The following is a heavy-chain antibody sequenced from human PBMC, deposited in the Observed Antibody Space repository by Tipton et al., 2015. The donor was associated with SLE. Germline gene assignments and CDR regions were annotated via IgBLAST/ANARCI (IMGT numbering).Heavy chain of an antibody. J-gene: IGHJ4*02. CDR2: INPNSGGT. Sequence: QVQLVQSGAEVKKPGASVKVSCKASGYTFTGYYMHWVRQAPGQGLEWMGRINPNSGGTNYAQKFQGRVTMTRDTSISTAYMELSRLRSDDTAVYYCARDPHPYSGSYNFDYWGQGTLVTVSS. D-gene: IGHD1-26*01. V-gene: IGHV1-2*06. CDR3: ARDPHPYSGSYNFDY. CDR1: GYTFTGYY.